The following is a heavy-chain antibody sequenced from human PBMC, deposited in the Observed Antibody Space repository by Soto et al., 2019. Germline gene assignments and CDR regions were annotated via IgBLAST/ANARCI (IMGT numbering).Heavy chain of an antibody. Sequence: QVQLVESGGGVVQPGRSLRLSCAASGFTFSSYGMHWVRQAPGKGLEWVAVISYDGSNKYYADSVKGRFTISRDNSKNTLYLQMNSLRAEDTAVYYCAKDFDEGIVVVVAFRGYFDYWGQGTLVTVSS. V-gene: IGHV3-30*18. D-gene: IGHD2-15*01. CDR2: ISYDGSNK. J-gene: IGHJ4*02. CDR3: AKDFDEGIVVVVAFRGYFDY. CDR1: GFTFSSYG.